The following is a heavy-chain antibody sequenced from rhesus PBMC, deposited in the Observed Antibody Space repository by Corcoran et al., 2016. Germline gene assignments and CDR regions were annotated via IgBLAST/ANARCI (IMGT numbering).Heavy chain of an antibody. CDR2: IFGGSGTT. D-gene: IGHD2-21*01. CDR3: ARGCAGSGCPLVSIDY. V-gene: IGHV4-173*01. J-gene: IGHJ4*01. CDR1: GGSISSHH. Sequence: LQLQESGQGRVKSSETLSLTCAVSGGSISSHHWIWIRQPPGKGLEWIGRIFGGSGTTDNNPSLKSRVTFSTDTSKNQFSLKLSSVTAADTAVYYCARGCAGSGCPLVSIDYWGQGVLVTVSS.